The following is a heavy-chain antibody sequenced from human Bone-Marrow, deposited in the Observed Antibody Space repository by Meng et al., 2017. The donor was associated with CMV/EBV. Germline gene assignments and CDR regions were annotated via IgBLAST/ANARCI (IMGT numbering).Heavy chain of an antibody. J-gene: IGHJ5*02. CDR1: VGYY. Sequence: VGYYWSCIRQHPGKRREWIGYIYYSGSAYHSPSIEGRVTISVDTSENPFSLKLSSVTTADTAVYYRARGPLRDITMTVVAGSGRFDPWGQGTLVTVSS. D-gene: IGHD3-22*01. CDR3: ARGPLRDITMTVVAGSGRFDP. CDR2: IYYSGSA. V-gene: IGHV4-31*02.